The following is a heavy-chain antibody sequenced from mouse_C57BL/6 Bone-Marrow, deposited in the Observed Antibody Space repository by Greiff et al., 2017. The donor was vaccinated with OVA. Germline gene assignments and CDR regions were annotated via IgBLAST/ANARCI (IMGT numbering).Heavy chain of an antibody. CDR3: ARAYYGSSFYWYFDV. J-gene: IGHJ1*03. CDR1: GYTFTDYA. Sequence: QVQLKQSGAELAKPGASVKLSCKASGYTFTDYAMHWVKQSHAKSLEWIGVISTYYGDASYNQKFKDKATMTVDKSSSTAYMELARLTSEDSAVYYCARAYYGSSFYWYFDVWGTGTTVTVSS. V-gene: IGHV1-67*01. D-gene: IGHD1-1*01. CDR2: ISTYYGDA.